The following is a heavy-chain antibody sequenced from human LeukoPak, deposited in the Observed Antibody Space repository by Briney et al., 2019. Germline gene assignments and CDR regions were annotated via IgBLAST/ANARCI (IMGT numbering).Heavy chain of an antibody. CDR2: ITNDGSST. D-gene: IGHD1-7*01. V-gene: IGHV3-74*01. Sequence: GGSLRLSCAASGFTFSSYWMHWVRQAPGKGLVWVSRITNDGSSTGDADSVKGRFTISRDNAKNTLYLQMNSLRVEDTAVYYCARDLEDGTPFDYWGQGTLVTVSS. CDR3: ARDLEDGTPFDY. CDR1: GFTFSSYW. J-gene: IGHJ4*02.